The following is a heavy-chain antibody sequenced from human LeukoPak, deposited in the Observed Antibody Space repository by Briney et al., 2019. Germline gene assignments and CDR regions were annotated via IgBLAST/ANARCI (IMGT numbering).Heavy chain of an antibody. CDR1: GGSISSYY. CDR3: ARTDMTTVTPFDY. J-gene: IGHJ4*02. Sequence: SETLSLTCTVSGGSISSYYWSWIRQPPGKGLEWIGYIYYSGSTNYNPSLKSRVTISVDTSKDQFSLKLSSVTAADTAVYYCARTDMTTVTPFDYWGQGTLVTVSS. D-gene: IGHD4-11*01. CDR2: IYYSGST. V-gene: IGHV4-59*01.